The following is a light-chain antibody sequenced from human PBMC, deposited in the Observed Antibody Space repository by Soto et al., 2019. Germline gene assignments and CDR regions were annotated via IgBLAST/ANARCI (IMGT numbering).Light chain of an antibody. CDR3: QQYGISPRT. Sequence: EIVLTQSPGTLSLSPGERATLSCRASQSVSSSYLAWYQQKPGQAPRLLIYGASSRATGIPDRFSGSGSGTDFTLTISRLEPEDFAEYYCQQYGISPRTFGQGTKLEIK. CDR2: GAS. CDR1: QSVSSSY. J-gene: IGKJ2*01. V-gene: IGKV3-20*01.